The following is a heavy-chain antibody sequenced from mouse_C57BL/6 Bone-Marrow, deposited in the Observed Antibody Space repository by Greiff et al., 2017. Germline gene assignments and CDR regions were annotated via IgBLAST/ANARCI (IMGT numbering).Heavy chain of an antibody. Sequence: QVQLQQSGAELVMPGASVKLSCKASGYTFTSYWMHWVKQRPGQGLEWIGEIDPSDSYTNYNQKFKGKSTLTVDKSSSTAYMQLSSLTSEDSAVYDCARDGNYVRFFAYWGQGTLVTVSA. J-gene: IGHJ3*01. CDR3: ARDGNYVRFFAY. V-gene: IGHV1-69*01. CDR1: GYTFTSYW. CDR2: IDPSDSYT. D-gene: IGHD2-1*01.